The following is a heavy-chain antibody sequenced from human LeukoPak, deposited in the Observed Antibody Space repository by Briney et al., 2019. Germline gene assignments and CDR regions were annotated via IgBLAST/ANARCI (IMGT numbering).Heavy chain of an antibody. Sequence: GGSLRLSCAASGFTFRNYVIHWVRQAPGKGPEWVAVTSSDLKANYYADSVKGRFTISRDNAKNTLYLQMGSLRAEDTAVYYCARDRGPRTGFMVREAYDYWGQGTLVTVSS. CDR1: GFTFRNYV. D-gene: IGHD3-10*01. J-gene: IGHJ4*02. CDR2: TSSDLKAN. CDR3: ARDRGPRTGFMVREAYDY. V-gene: IGHV3-30*03.